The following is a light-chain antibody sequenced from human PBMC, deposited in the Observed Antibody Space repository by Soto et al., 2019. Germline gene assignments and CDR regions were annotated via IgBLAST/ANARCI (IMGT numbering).Light chain of an antibody. V-gene: IGKV3-20*01. Sequence: EIVLTQSPGTLSLSPGERATLSCRASQSLTSSFLAWYQHKPGQAPRLLIHGVSSRATGIPDRFSGSGSGTDFTLTISRLEPEDFAVYYCQQYGSSPFTFGPGTKVDI. J-gene: IGKJ3*01. CDR3: QQYGSSPFT. CDR2: GVS. CDR1: QSLTSSF.